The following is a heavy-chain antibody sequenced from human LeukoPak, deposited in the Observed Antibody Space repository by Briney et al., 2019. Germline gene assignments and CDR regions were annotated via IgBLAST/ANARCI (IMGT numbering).Heavy chain of an antibody. D-gene: IGHD3-10*01. CDR2: INHSGST. Sequence: PSETLSLTCAVYGGSFSGYYWSWIRQPPGKGLEWIGEINHSGSTNYNPSLKSRVTISVDTSKNQFSLKLSSVTAADTAVYYCARGMAYGSGSYYDLDYWGQGTLVTVS. CDR1: GGSFSGYY. V-gene: IGHV4-34*01. CDR3: ARGMAYGSGSYYDLDY. J-gene: IGHJ4*02.